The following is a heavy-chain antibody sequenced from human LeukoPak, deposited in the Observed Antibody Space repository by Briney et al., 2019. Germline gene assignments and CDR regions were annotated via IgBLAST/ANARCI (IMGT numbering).Heavy chain of an antibody. CDR1: GFTFRNTW. CDR3: TRALGYCSSTSCYGIDY. CDR2: IKSKTDGGTT. D-gene: IGHD2-2*01. V-gene: IGHV3-15*01. Sequence: DPGGSLRLSCAASGFTFRNTWMSWVRQAPGKGLEWVGRIKSKTDGGTTDYAAPVKGRFTISRDDSKSIAYLQMNSLKTEDTAVYYCTRALGYCSSTSCYGIDYWGQGTLVTVSS. J-gene: IGHJ4*02.